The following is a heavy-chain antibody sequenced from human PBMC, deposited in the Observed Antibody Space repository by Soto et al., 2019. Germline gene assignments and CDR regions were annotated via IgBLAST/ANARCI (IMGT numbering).Heavy chain of an antibody. CDR2: ISTSGSTI. CDR1: GFTFSDYY. CDR3: ARVSPPPDY. Sequence: QVPLVESGGGLVKPGGSLRLSCAASGFTFSDYYMSGIRQAPGKGLEWVSYISTSGSTINYADSVQGRFTISRDNAQNPLSLQMYSGRAEDTAVYYCARVSPPPDYWGQGTGVTVSS. V-gene: IGHV3-11*01. J-gene: IGHJ4*02.